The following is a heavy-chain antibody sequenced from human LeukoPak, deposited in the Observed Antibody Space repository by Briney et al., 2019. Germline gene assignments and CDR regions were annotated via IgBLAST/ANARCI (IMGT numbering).Heavy chain of an antibody. J-gene: IGHJ4*02. Sequence: PGGSLRLSCAASGFTFSSYEMNWVRQAPGKGLEWVANIKQDGSEKYYVDSVKGRFTISRDNAKNSLYLQMNSLRAEDTAVYYCARVPSNALFDYWGQGTLVTVPS. V-gene: IGHV3-7*03. D-gene: IGHD4-11*01. CDR3: ARVPSNALFDY. CDR1: GFTFSSYE. CDR2: IKQDGSEK.